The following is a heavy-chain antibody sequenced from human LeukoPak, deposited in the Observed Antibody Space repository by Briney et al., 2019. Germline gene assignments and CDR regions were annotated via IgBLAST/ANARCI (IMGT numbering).Heavy chain of an antibody. J-gene: IGHJ4*02. CDR2: IYYSGST. CDR1: GGSIPYSHYY. Sequence: SETLSLTCSVSGGSIPYSHYYWGWARQPPGKGLEWIGGIYYSGSTYYNPSLKSRVTISVDTSRNEFSLRLSSVTAADTALYFCARQSGSYGGILDNWGQGILGTVSS. CDR3: ARQSGSYGGILDN. D-gene: IGHD1-26*01. V-gene: IGHV4-39*01.